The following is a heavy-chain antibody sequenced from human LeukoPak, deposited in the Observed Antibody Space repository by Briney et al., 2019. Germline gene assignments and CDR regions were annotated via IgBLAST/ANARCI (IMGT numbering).Heavy chain of an antibody. Sequence: GGSLRLSCAASGFTFSSYGMHWVRQAPGKGLEWVAVIWYDGSNKYYADSVKGRFTISRDNSKNTLCLQMNSLRAEDTAVYYCAKDLGIAAAGSFDYWGQGTLVTVSS. CDR2: IWYDGSNK. CDR3: AKDLGIAAAGSFDY. J-gene: IGHJ4*02. V-gene: IGHV3-33*06. CDR1: GFTFSSYG. D-gene: IGHD6-13*01.